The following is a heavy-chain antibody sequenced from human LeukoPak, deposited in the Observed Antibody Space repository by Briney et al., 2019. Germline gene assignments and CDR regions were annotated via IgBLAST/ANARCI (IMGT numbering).Heavy chain of an antibody. D-gene: IGHD6-19*01. Sequence: GGSLRLSCAASGFTFSRYDMHWVRQATGKGLEWVSGIGTAGDTYHLGSVKGRFTISRENAKNSLYLQMNSLRAGDTAVYYCARDSGGKNSGLFDSWGQGTLVTVSS. CDR3: ARDSGGKNSGLFDS. V-gene: IGHV3-13*01. CDR1: GFTFSRYD. J-gene: IGHJ4*02. CDR2: IGTAGDT.